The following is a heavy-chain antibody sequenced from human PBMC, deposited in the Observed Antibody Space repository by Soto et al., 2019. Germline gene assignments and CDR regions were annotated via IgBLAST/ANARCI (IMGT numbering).Heavy chain of an antibody. CDR1: GFTFSSYG. CDR2: ISYDGSNK. CDR3: ANSKYYYDRRKDAFDI. D-gene: IGHD3-22*01. Sequence: GGSLRLSCAASGFTFSSYGMHWVRQAPGKGLEWVAVISYDGSNKYYADSVKGRFTISRDNSKNTLYLQMNSLRAEDTAVYYCANSKYYYDRRKDAFDIWGQGTMVTVSS. V-gene: IGHV3-30*18. J-gene: IGHJ3*02.